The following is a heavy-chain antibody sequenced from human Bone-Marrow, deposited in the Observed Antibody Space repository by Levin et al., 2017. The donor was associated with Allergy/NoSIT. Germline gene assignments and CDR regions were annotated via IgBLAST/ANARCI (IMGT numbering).Heavy chain of an antibody. CDR3: AKDDGSVNAFDI. CDR1: GFTFRSYG. D-gene: IGHD6-19*01. Sequence: LSLTCAVSGFTFRSYGMHWVRQAPGKGLEWVAVMSYDGSKKYHADSVKGRFIIFRDNSKNTLYLQMNSLRVEDTAVYYCAKDDGSVNAFDIWGQGTMVTVSS. CDR2: MSYDGSKK. J-gene: IGHJ3*02. V-gene: IGHV3-30*18.